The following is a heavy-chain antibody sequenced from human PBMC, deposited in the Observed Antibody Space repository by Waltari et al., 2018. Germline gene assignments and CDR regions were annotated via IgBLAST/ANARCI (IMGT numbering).Heavy chain of an antibody. V-gene: IGHV1-69*01. J-gene: IGHJ4*02. CDR3: ARVNAWEQQLPTVDY. CDR2: IIPIFGTA. D-gene: IGHD6-13*01. CDR1: GYTFTGYY. Sequence: QVQLVQSGAEVKKPGASVKVSCKASGYTFTGYYMHWVRQAPGQGLEWMGGIIPIFGTANYAQKFQGRVTITADESTSTAYMELSSLRSEDTAVYYCARVNAWEQQLPTVDYWGQGTLVTVSS.